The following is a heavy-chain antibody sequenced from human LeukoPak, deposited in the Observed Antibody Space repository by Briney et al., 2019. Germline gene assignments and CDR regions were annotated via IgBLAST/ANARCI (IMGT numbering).Heavy chain of an antibody. D-gene: IGHD6-19*01. CDR3: AKPISGGLAVTADWFHP. V-gene: IGHV3-23*01. CDR2: INANSGTT. CDR1: GFSFSVYA. J-gene: IGHJ5*01. Sequence: GGSLRLSCAASGFSFSVYAMSWLRQPPGKGLEWVSTINANSGTTSYAASVRGRFTISRDNSKNALYLQLTTLRADDTATYYCAKPISGGLAVTADWFHPWGQGTLVVVSS.